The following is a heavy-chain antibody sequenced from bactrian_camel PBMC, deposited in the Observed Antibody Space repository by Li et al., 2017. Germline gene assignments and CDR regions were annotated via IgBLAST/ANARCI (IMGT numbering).Heavy chain of an antibody. D-gene: IGHD7*01. V-gene: IGHV3S53*01. J-gene: IGHJ4*01. Sequence: HVQLVESGGGLVQPGGSLNLSCAATGKTNVLNCMDWYRQAAGKQREWVASISVDGTPTYSTSVNGRFTISRDNIKNTLYLQMNSLKTEDTAMYYCLKGTLRGQGTQVTVS. CDR1: GKTNVLNC. CDR3: LKGTL. CDR2: ISVDGTP.